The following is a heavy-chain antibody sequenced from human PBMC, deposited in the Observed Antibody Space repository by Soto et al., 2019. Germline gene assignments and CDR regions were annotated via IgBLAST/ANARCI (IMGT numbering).Heavy chain of an antibody. V-gene: IGHV3-33*01. J-gene: IGHJ3*02. CDR3: ARGSLRYCFSAFDI. Sequence: QVQLVESGGGVVQPGRSLRLSCAASGFTFSSYGMHWVRQAPGKGLEWVAVIWYDGSNKYYADTVKGRFTISRDNSKNTLYRQMNSLRAEDTAVYYCARGSLRYCFSAFDIWGQGTIVTVSS. CDR1: GFTFSSYG. D-gene: IGHD3-9*01. CDR2: IWYDGSNK.